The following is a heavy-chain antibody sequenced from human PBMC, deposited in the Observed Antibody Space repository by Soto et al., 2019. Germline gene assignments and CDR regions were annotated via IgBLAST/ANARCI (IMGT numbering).Heavy chain of an antibody. V-gene: IGHV1-2*04. CDR2: INPNSGGT. Sequence: ASVKVSCKASGYTFTGYYMHWVRQAPGQGLEWMGWINPNSGGTNYAQKFQGWVTMTRDTSISTAYMELSRLRSDDTAVYYRARGPTRNYYYGMDVWGQGTTVTVSS. J-gene: IGHJ6*02. CDR1: GYTFTGYY. CDR3: ARGPTRNYYYGMDV.